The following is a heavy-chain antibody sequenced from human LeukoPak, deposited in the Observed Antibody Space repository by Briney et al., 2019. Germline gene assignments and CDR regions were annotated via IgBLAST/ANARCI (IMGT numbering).Heavy chain of an antibody. D-gene: IGHD3-10*01. CDR2: MNPNSGNT. CDR1: GYTFTSYD. V-gene: IGHV1-8*01. Sequence: GASVKVSCKASGYTFTSYDINWVRQATGQGLEWMGWMNPNSGNTGYAQKLQGRVTMTTDTSTSTAYMELRSLRSDDTAVYYCAAWGFGELLPSDAFDIWGQGTMVTVSS. J-gene: IGHJ3*02. CDR3: AAWGFGELLPSDAFDI.